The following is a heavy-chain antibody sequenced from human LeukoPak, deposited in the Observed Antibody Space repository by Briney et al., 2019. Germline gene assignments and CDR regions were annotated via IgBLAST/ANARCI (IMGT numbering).Heavy chain of an antibody. Sequence: SQTLSLTCTVSGGSINSGDYYWSWIRQHPGKGLEWIGYIYYSGSTYHNPSLKSRIIVSVDTSNNQFSLKLSSVTAADTAVYYCARGGGYCTNNVCPPWFDPWGQGALVTVSS. V-gene: IGHV4-31*03. D-gene: IGHD2-8*01. CDR3: ARGGGYCTNNVCPPWFDP. CDR1: GGSINSGDYY. J-gene: IGHJ5*02. CDR2: IYYSGST.